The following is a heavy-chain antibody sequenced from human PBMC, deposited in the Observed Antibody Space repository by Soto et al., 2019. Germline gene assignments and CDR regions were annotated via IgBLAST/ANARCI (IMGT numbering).Heavy chain of an antibody. J-gene: IGHJ4*02. CDR2: ISSSGIYM. D-gene: IGHD1-1*01. CDR1: GFSFSDSD. Sequence: GGSLRLSCAGSGFSFSDSDVTWVRQGPGKGLEWVSSISSSGIYMFYAESFKGRFTISRDNAGNMLYLQMNSLRAEDTAVYYCTTVFEYWGQGTLVTVSS. V-gene: IGHV3-21*06. CDR3: TTVFEY.